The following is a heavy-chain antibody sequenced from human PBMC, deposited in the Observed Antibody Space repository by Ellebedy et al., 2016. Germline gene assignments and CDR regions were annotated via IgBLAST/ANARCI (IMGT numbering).Heavy chain of an antibody. Sequence: ASVKVSXXASGYTFTGYYMHWVRQAPGQGLEWMGWINPNSGGTNYAQKFQGRVTMTRDTSISTAYMELSRLRSDDTAVYYCARPSSLMAPFDYWGQGTLVTVSS. CDR2: INPNSGGT. CDR1: GYTFTGYY. J-gene: IGHJ4*02. CDR3: ARPSSLMAPFDY. D-gene: IGHD5-24*01. V-gene: IGHV1-2*02.